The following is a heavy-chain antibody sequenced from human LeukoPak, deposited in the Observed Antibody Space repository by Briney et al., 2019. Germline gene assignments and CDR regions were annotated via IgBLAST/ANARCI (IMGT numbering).Heavy chain of an antibody. CDR1: GFALSSDW. V-gene: IGHV3-7*01. Sequence: TGGSLRLSCAASGFALSSDWMSWVRQAPGKGLEWVANIKQDGSEKYYVDSVKGRFTISRDNAKNSLYLQMNSLRAEDTAVYYCARDALLYDFWSGYPPAFDYWGQGTLVTVSS. CDR2: IKQDGSEK. CDR3: ARDALLYDFWSGYPPAFDY. D-gene: IGHD3-3*01. J-gene: IGHJ4*02.